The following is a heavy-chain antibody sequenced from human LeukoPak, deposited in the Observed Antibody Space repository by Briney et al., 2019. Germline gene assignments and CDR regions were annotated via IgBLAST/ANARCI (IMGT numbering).Heavy chain of an antibody. CDR1: GGSISSYY. CDR2: IYTSGSI. J-gene: IGHJ4*02. D-gene: IGHD3-22*01. CDR3: ARDYDSSGYHYFDY. V-gene: IGHV4-4*07. Sequence: SETLSLTCTVSGGSISSYYWSWIRQPAGKGLEWIGRIYTSGSINYNPSLKSRVTMSVDTSKNQFSLKLSSVTAADTAVYYCARDYDSSGYHYFDYWGQGTLVTVSS.